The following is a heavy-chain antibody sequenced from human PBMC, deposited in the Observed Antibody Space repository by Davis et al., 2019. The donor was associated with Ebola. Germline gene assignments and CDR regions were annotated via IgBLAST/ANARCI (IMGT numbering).Heavy chain of an antibody. CDR2: ISSSSSTI. J-gene: IGHJ5*02. Sequence: GESLKISCAASGFTFSSYSMNWVRQAPGKGLEWVSSISSSSSTIYYADSVKGRFTISRDNAKNSLYLQMNSLRDEDTAVYYCARDRWLVKGDWFDPWGQGTLVTVSS. CDR3: ARDRWLVKGDWFDP. D-gene: IGHD6-19*01. CDR1: GFTFSSYS. V-gene: IGHV3-48*02.